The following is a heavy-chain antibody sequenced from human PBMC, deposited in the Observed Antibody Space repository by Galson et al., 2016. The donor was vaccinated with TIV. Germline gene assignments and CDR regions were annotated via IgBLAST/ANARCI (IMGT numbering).Heavy chain of an antibody. Sequence: SLRLSCAASGLTFSSYGMHWVRQAPGKGLEWVAGIWYDESKKNYADSVKGRFTISRDNSKNTVYLQMDSLRAEDTAVYYCASDQNHYDSSGYHLGRWDGGFDIWGQGTKVTVSS. CDR2: IWYDESKK. J-gene: IGHJ3*02. D-gene: IGHD3-22*01. V-gene: IGHV3-33*01. CDR1: GLTFSSYG. CDR3: ASDQNHYDSSGYHLGRWDGGFDI.